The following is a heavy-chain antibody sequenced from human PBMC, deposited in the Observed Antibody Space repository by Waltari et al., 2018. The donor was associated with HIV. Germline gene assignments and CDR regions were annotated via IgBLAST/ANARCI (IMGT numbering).Heavy chain of an antibody. D-gene: IGHD6-19*01. Sequence: EVQLVVSGGGLVRPGGFLRRHCEAAGLSFCCSWLSRVRQASGEGLEWVANIKQDGSEKYYVDSVKGRFTISRDNAKNSLYLQMNSLRAEDTAVYYCARDPSSGWNYWGQGTLVTVSS. CDR1: GLSFCCSW. V-gene: IGHV3-7*01. CDR2: IKQDGSEK. CDR3: ARDPSSGWNY. J-gene: IGHJ4*02.